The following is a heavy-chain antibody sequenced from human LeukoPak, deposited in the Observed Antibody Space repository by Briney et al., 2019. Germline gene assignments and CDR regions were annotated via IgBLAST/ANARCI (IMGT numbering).Heavy chain of an antibody. D-gene: IGHD3-16*01. CDR3: ASHVSGDYYYYYMDV. CDR1: GGSISSGGYY. J-gene: IGHJ6*03. V-gene: IGHV4-31*03. Sequence: SETLSLTCTVSGGSISSGGYYWSWIRQHPGKGLEWIGYIYYSGSTYNNPSLKSRVTISVDTSKNQFSLKLSSVTAADTAVYYCASHVSGDYYYYYMDVWGKGTTVTVSS. CDR2: IYYSGST.